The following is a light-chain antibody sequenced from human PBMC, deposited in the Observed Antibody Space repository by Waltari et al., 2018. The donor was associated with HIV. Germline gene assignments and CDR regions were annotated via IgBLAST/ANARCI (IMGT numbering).Light chain of an antibody. Sequence: VLTLPPSVSGAPPQTATLSSPGSSPHIGPVTDLPVYQQVPGTAPKPPIYGNSNRTSVVPDRFAGSKSGTSASLAITGLQAEDEADYYCQSYDSSLSAFYVFGTGTKVTVL. CDR1: SPHIGPVTD. CDR3: QSYDSSLSAFYV. CDR2: GNS. J-gene: IGLJ1*01. V-gene: IGLV1-40*01.